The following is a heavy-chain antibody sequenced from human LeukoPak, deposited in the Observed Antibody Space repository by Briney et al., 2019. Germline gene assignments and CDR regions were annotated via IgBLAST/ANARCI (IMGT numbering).Heavy chain of an antibody. D-gene: IGHD4/OR15-4a*01. CDR3: AREVNADYNYGMDV. CDR2: ISYDGTNK. Sequence: GGSLRLSCAASGLTFSSYAMHCVRQAPGKGLEWVSVISYDGTNKYYADSVKGRFTISRDNSKNTLYLQMNSLRAEDTAVYYCAREVNADYNYGMDVWGQGTTVTVSS. V-gene: IGHV3-30-3*01. J-gene: IGHJ6*02. CDR1: GLTFSSYA.